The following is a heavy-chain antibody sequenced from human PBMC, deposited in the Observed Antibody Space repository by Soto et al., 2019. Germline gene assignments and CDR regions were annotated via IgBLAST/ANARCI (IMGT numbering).Heavy chain of an antibody. D-gene: IGHD6-19*01. CDR2: IIPIFGTA. Sequence: PVKVSCKASGDTYSSYAISWVLQAPGQGLEWMGGIIPIFGTANYAQKFQGRVTITADESTSTAYMELSSLRSEDTAVYYCARGKVAAYYYYGMDVWGQGTTVTVSS. J-gene: IGHJ6*02. CDR3: ARGKVAAYYYYGMDV. CDR1: GDTYSSYA. V-gene: IGHV1-69*13.